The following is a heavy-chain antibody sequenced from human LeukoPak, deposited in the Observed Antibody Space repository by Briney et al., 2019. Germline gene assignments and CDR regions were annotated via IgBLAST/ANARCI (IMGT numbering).Heavy chain of an antibody. D-gene: IGHD3-22*01. J-gene: IGHJ4*02. CDR3: AKDRGYDSSGYPLDY. Sequence: GGSLRLSCAASGFTFSSYAMSWVRQAPGKGLEWVSAISGSGGSTYYADSVKGRFTISRDNSKNTLYLQMNSLRAEDTAVHYCAKDRGYDSSGYPLDYWGQGTLVTVSS. V-gene: IGHV3-23*01. CDR2: ISGSGGST. CDR1: GFTFSSYA.